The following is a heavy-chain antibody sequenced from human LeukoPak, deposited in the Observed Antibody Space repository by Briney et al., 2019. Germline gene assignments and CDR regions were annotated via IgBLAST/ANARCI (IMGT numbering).Heavy chain of an antibody. J-gene: IGHJ4*02. D-gene: IGHD1-14*01. CDR2: ISNIGSC. Sequence: PSETLSLTCTVSGASISKYYWSWIRQPPGKGLEWIVYISNIGSCFYYSSLKSRVTISVDSSKSPFSLKLNYVTTADTAVYYCATTNRYGGGDRHFDYWGQGTLVTVSS. CDR3: ATTNRYGGGDRHFDY. CDR1: GASISKYY. V-gene: IGHV4-59*01.